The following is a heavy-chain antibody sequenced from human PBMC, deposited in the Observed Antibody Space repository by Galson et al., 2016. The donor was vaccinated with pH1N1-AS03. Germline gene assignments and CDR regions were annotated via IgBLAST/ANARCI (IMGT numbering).Heavy chain of an antibody. CDR2: INAGYGNT. J-gene: IGHJ4*02. V-gene: IGHV1-3*01. D-gene: IGHD2-21*01. Sequence: SVKVSCKASGYIFTSYTIRWLRQAPGQGLEWVGWINAGYGNTKFSERLQGRITITRNMFARTAYMELSGLRPEDTAVYYCAREGPRSSDCAYDYWGQGALVTVSS. CDR3: AREGPRSSDCAYDY. CDR1: GYIFTSYT.